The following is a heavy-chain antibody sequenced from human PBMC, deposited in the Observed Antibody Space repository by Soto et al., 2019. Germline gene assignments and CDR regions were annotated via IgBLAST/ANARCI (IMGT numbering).Heavy chain of an antibody. CDR3: AISGDYDNYYYYGMDV. Sequence: PSETLSLTCAVYGGSFSGYYWSWIRQPPGKGLEWIGEINHSGSANYNPSLKSRVTISVDTSKNQFSLKLSSVTAADTAVYYCAISGDYDNYYYYGMDVWGQGTTVTVSS. D-gene: IGHD4-17*01. CDR2: INHSGSA. CDR1: GGSFSGYY. V-gene: IGHV4-34*01. J-gene: IGHJ6*02.